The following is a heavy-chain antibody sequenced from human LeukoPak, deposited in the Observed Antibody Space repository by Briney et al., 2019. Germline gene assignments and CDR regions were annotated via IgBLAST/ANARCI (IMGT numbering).Heavy chain of an antibody. CDR3: ARDRYFGMDV. CDR1: GFTFSTYE. J-gene: IGHJ6*02. Sequence: GGSLRLSCAASGFTFSTYEMSWVRQAPGKGLEWVSYISPSGSTIHYADSVKGRFSISRDNAKNSLYLQMNSLRAEDTAVYYCARDRYFGMDVWGQGTTVTVSS. V-gene: IGHV3-48*03. CDR2: ISPSGSTI.